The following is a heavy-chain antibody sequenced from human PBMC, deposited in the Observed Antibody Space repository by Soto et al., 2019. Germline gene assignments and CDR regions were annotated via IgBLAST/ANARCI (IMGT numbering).Heavy chain of an antibody. J-gene: IGHJ6*02. CDR3: ARAHYYDSSGYDSARYYYYGMDV. V-gene: IGHV1-69*06. CDR2: IIPIFGTA. Sequence: QVQLVQSGAEVKKPGSSVKVSCKASGGTFSSYAISWVRQAPGQGLEWMGGIIPIFGTANYAQKFQGRVTITADKSTSTAYMELSSLRSEDTAVYYCARAHYYDSSGYDSARYYYYGMDVWGQGTTVTVSS. D-gene: IGHD3-22*01. CDR1: GGTFSSYA.